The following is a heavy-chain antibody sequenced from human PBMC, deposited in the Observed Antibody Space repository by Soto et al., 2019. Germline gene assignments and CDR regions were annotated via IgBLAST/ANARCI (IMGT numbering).Heavy chain of an antibody. D-gene: IGHD5-12*01. J-gene: IGHJ4*02. CDR1: GGTFSSYA. CDR2: IIPIFGTA. CDR3: ARSQMATIVPWYY. V-gene: IGHV1-69*13. Sequence: GASVKVSCKASGGTFSSYAISWVRQAPGQGLEWMGGIIPIFGTANYAQKFQGRVTITADESTSTAYMELSSLRSEDTAVYYCARSQMATIVPWYYWGQGTLVTVSS.